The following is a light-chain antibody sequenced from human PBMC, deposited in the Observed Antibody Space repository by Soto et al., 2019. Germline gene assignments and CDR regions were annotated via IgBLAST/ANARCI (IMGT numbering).Light chain of an antibody. V-gene: IGLV2-14*03. CDR1: SSDIGAFTF. CDR3: SSYTSSITHV. J-gene: IGLJ1*01. Sequence: QSVLTQPASVSGSPGQSITISCTGTSSDIGAFTFVSWYQQHPGKVPKLMIFDVNRRPSGVSDRFSGSKSATTASLTISGLQAEDEGDYYCSSYTSSITHVFGSGTKLTVL. CDR2: DVN.